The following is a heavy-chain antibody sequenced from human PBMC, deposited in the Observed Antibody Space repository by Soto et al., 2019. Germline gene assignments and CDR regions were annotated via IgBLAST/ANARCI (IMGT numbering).Heavy chain of an antibody. J-gene: IGHJ5*02. CDR1: GYSFTSYW. Sequence: GESLKISCKGSGYSFTSYWIGWVRQMPGRGLEWMGIIYPGDSDTRYSPSFQGQVTISADKSISTAYLQWSSLKASDTAMYYCARYDYVWGSHRLRDLPSWFDPWGQGTLVTVSS. V-gene: IGHV5-51*01. D-gene: IGHD3-16*02. CDR3: ARYDYVWGSHRLRDLPSWFDP. CDR2: IYPGDSDT.